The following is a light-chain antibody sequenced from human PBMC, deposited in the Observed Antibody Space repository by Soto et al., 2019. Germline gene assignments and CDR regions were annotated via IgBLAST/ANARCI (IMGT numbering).Light chain of an antibody. CDR2: SDN. CDR3: AAWDDSLNGCV. CDR1: SSNIGTYS. J-gene: IGLJ1*01. Sequence: QSVLTQPTSPSGTPGQRVTISCSGSSSNIGTYSVSWYQQFPGPAPRLLIYSDNQRPSRVPDRFSASKSGASASLAISGLQSEDEADFYCAAWDDSLNGCVFGTGTKVTVL. V-gene: IGLV1-44*01.